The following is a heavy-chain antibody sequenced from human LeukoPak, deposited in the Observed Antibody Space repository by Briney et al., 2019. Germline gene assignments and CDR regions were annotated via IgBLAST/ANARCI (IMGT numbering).Heavy chain of an antibody. CDR2: IKQDGNEK. Sequence: PGGSLRLSCAASGFTFSRYWMNWVRQAPGKGLEWVANIKQDGNEKYYVDSVKGRFSISGDNAKNSLYLQMDSLRAEDTAVYYCAKEGAYPIVTYDSWGQGALVTVSS. J-gene: IGHJ5*01. V-gene: IGHV3-7*01. CDR1: GFTFSRYW. CDR3: AKEGAYPIVTYDS. D-gene: IGHD4-11*01.